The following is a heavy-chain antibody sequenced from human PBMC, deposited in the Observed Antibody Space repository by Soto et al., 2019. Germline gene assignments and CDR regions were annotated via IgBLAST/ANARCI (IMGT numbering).Heavy chain of an antibody. CDR3: ARDRGPNTYDY. V-gene: IGHV3-7*03. J-gene: IGHJ4*02. CDR2: INPDGSAT. Sequence: EVQLVESGGRLVQPGGSLRLSCAVSGFTFSASWMIWVRQTPGKGLEWLATINPDGSATYYLDSVRGRFTISRDNAASSLFLQMTSLRAEDSAVYYCARDRGPNTYDYWGQGTLLTVSS. D-gene: IGHD3-16*01. CDR1: GFTFSASW.